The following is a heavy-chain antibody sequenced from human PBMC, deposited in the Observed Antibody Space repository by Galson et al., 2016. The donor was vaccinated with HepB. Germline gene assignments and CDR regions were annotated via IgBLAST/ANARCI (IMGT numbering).Heavy chain of an antibody. CDR1: GFTFSSYG. J-gene: IGHJ6*04. D-gene: IGHD6-19*01. CDR3: ARAGRWLTGGMDV. Sequence: SLRLSCAASGFTFSSYGMHWVRQAPGKGLEWVAVIWYDGSNKYYADSVKGRFTISRDNSKNTLYLQMNSLRAEDTAVYYCARAGRWLTGGMDVWGKGNTVTVSS. CDR2: IWYDGSNK. V-gene: IGHV3-33*01.